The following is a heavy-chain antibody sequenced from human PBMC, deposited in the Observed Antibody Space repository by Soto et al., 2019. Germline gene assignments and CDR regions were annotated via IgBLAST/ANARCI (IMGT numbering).Heavy chain of an antibody. J-gene: IGHJ5*02. CDR1: GFTFGTTD. CDR2: IDGSGGIT. Sequence: QLLQSGGGLVQPGGSLTLSCATSGFTFGTTDISWVRQAPGEGLEWISTIDGSGGITYYADSVKGRFTISRDNSRNTVYLQMNILRGDDTALYYCVKNSGWFNTWGQGALVTVSS. CDR3: VKNSGWFNT. D-gene: IGHD3-10*01. V-gene: IGHV3-23*01.